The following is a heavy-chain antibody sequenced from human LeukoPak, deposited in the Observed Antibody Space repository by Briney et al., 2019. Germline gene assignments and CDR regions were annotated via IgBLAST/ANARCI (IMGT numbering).Heavy chain of an antibody. CDR2: IYHGGNT. Sequence: SGTLSLTCAVSGGAISSSNWWSWVRQPPGKGLEWIGEIYHGGNTNYNPSLKSRVNISVDKSENQFSLKLSSVTAADTAVYYCARDSKYYDFWSGYYGGWFDPWGQGTLVTVSS. D-gene: IGHD3-3*01. CDR1: GGAISSSNW. J-gene: IGHJ5*02. CDR3: ARDSKYYDFWSGYYGGWFDP. V-gene: IGHV4-4*02.